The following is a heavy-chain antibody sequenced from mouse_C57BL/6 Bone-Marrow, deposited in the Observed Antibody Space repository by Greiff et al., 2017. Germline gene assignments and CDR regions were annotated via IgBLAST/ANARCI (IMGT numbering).Heavy chain of an antibody. CDR2: INPSTGGT. CDR3: ARYGSSDDYAMDY. V-gene: IGHV1-42*01. D-gene: IGHD1-1*01. J-gene: IGHJ4*01. Sequence: EVKLLESGPELVKPGASVKISCKASGYSFTGYYMNWVKQSPEKSLEWIGEINPSTGGTTYNQKFKAKATLTVDKSSSTAYMQLKSLTSEDSAVYYCARYGSSDDYAMDYWGQGTSVTVSA. CDR1: GYSFTGYY.